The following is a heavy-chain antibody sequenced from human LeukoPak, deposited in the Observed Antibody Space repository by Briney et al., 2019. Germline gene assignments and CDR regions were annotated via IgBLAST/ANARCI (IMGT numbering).Heavy chain of an antibody. J-gene: IGHJ4*02. Sequence: PGGSLRLSCAASGFTFSSYGMHRVRQAPGKGLEWVAFIEWDGSNQYYASSVKGRFTFSRDNSKNTLYLQMDSLRPEDTAVYYCAKGFRYHFDYWGQGSLVTVSS. CDR1: GFTFSSYG. CDR2: IEWDGSNQ. CDR3: AKGFRYHFDY. D-gene: IGHD1-14*01. V-gene: IGHV3-30*02.